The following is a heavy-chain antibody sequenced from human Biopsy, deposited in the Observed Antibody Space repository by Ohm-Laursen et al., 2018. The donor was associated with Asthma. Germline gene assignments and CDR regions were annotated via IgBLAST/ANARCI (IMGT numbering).Heavy chain of an antibody. CDR3: ARKAGSCISRTCYSLDF. CDR1: GGTFNTYV. Sequence: ASVKVSCKSLGGTFNTYVIGWVRQAPGQGLEGLGGINSVFGTTTYPQKFQDRVTITADDSTSTVYMELSSLRSEDTAVYYCARKAGSCISRTCYSLDFRGQGTLVTVSS. CDR2: INSVFGTT. V-gene: IGHV1-69*13. D-gene: IGHD2-2*01. J-gene: IGHJ4*02.